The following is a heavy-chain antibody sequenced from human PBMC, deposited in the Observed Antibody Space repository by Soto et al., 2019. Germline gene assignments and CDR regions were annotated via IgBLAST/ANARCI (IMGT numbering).Heavy chain of an antibody. CDR1: GFTFSDHY. V-gene: IGHV3-72*01. Sequence: EVQLVESGGGLVQPGGSLRLSCAASGFTFSDHYMDWVRQAPGKGLEWVGRSKNKADSYTTEYAASVKGRFTISRDGSKNSLFLQMNSLKTEDTAVXYCTXXXSGXDFGAAWGQGILVTVSS. D-gene: IGHD3-16*01. CDR2: SKNKADSYTT. CDR3: TXXXSGXDFGAA. J-gene: IGHJ4*02.